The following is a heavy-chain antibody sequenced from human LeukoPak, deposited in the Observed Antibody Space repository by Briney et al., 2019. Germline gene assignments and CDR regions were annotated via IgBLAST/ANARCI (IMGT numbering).Heavy chain of an antibody. Sequence: GGSLRLSCAASGFTFSDAWMSWVRQAPGKGLEWVSRIRSKADGGTTDYAAPVKGRLTISRDDSRNTLYLQMNSLKTEDTAVYYCSTAAFHWGQGTLVTVSS. CDR1: GFTFSDAW. J-gene: IGHJ4*02. V-gene: IGHV3-15*01. CDR3: STAAFH. CDR2: IRSKADGGTT.